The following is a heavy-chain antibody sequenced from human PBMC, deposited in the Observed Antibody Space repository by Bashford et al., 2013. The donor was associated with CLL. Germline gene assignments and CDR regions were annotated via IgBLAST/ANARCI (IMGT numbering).Heavy chain of an antibody. CDR3: ARRIPSIAVAGNWMEDYYYYGMTS. CDR2: IYPGDSDT. D-gene: IGHD6-19*01. V-gene: IGHV5-51*01. CDR1: GYSFTSYW. J-gene: IGHJ6*02. Sequence: GESLKISCKGSGYSFTSYWIGWVRQMPGKGLEWMGIIYPGDSDTRYSPSFQGQVTISADKSISTAYLQWSSLKASDTAMYYCARRIPSIAVAGNWMEDYYYYGMTSGAEGTDGRPSP.